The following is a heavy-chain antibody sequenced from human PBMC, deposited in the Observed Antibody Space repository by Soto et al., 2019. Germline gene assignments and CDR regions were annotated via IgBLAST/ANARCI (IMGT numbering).Heavy chain of an antibody. D-gene: IGHD6-19*01. CDR3: AGYTSGWDFDY. V-gene: IGHV3-30-3*01. CDR2: ISYDGSNK. Sequence: PGGSLRLSCAASGFTFSSYAMHWVRQAPGKGLEWVAVISYDGSNKYYADSVKGRFTISRDNSKNTLYLQMNSLRAEDTAVYYCAGYTSGWDFDYWGQGTMVTVSS. CDR1: GFTFSSYA. J-gene: IGHJ4*02.